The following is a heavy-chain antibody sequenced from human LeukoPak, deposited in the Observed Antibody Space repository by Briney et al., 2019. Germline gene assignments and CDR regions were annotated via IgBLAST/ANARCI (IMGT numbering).Heavy chain of an antibody. CDR1: GFTFSSYE. D-gene: IGHD5-24*01. CDR2: ISSSGSTI. CDR3: ARDFGRDGYNYGGKNWFDP. J-gene: IGHJ5*02. Sequence: GGSLRLSCAASGFTFSSYEMNWVRQAPGKGLEWVSYISSSGSTIYYADSVKGRFTISRDNAKNSLYLQMNSLRAEDTALYYCARDFGRDGYNYGGKNWFDPWGQGTLVTVSS. V-gene: IGHV3-48*03.